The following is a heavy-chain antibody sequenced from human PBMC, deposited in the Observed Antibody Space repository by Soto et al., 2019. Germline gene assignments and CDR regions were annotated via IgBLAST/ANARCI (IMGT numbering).Heavy chain of an antibody. Sequence: HPGGSLRLSCEASGFKFGDYAMHWVRQAPGKGLEWVSGVSWNSEIVGYEDSVKGRFTISRDNAKNSLYLEMNSLRTEDTALYYCAKDRGPCSGNKCSSLYYYYGMDVWGQGTTVTVSS. CDR1: GFKFGDYA. V-gene: IGHV3-9*01. CDR3: AKDRGPCSGNKCSSLYYYYGMDV. J-gene: IGHJ6*02. CDR2: VSWNSEIV. D-gene: IGHD2-15*01.